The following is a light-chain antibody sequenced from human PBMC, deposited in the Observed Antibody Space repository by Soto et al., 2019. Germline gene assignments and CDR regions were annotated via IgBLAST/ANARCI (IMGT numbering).Light chain of an antibody. Sequence: EIVLTQSPGSLSLSPGERVTLSCRASQSISNRYLAWYQHRPGQAPRLLIYGTSSRASGVPDRFSASGAGTDFILTISRLEVEDFAIYYCQQYGSSITFGGGTKVEIK. CDR2: GTS. CDR1: QSISNRY. J-gene: IGKJ4*01. CDR3: QQYGSSIT. V-gene: IGKV3-20*01.